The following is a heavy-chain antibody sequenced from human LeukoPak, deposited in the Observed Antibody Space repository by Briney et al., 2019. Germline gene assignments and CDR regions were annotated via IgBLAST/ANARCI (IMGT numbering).Heavy chain of an antibody. CDR3: ASEDFGVVNDY. CDR1: GFTFSSYW. V-gene: IGHV3-7*03. Sequence: GGSLRLSCAASGFTFSSYWMSWVRQAPGKGLEWVANIKQDGSEKYYVDSVKGRFTISRDSAKNSLYLQMNSLRAEDTAVYYCASEDFGVVNDYWGQGTLVTVSS. J-gene: IGHJ4*02. CDR2: IKQDGSEK. D-gene: IGHD3-3*01.